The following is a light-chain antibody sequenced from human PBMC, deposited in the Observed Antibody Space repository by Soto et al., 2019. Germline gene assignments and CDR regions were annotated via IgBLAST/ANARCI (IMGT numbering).Light chain of an antibody. CDR1: QSVRSY. V-gene: IGKV3-11*01. Sequence: EIVLTQSPATLSLSPGESATLSCRASQSVRSYLGWYQQRAGQAPRLLIYDTSNRATDIPARFSGSGSGTDFTLTISSLEPEDFAVYYCQRRSNWPITFGQGTRLEI. CDR2: DTS. J-gene: IGKJ5*01. CDR3: QRRSNWPIT.